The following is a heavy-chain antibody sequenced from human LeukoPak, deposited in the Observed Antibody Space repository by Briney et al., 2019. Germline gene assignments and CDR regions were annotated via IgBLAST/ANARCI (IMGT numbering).Heavy chain of an antibody. Sequence: GESLKTSCKGVGYSFTSYWIGWVRQMPGKGMEWMGVIYPGDSRTRYNPSFQGQVTTSVDKSISTAYLQWVSLKASDTAMYYCACREFTSTWSYPWGQGTLVTVSS. V-gene: IGHV5-51*01. CDR3: ACREFTSTWSYP. J-gene: IGHJ5*02. CDR2: IYPGDSRT. CDR1: GYSFTSYW. D-gene: IGHD2-2*01.